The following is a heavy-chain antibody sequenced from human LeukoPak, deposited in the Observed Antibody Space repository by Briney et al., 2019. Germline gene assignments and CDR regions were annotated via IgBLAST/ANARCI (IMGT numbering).Heavy chain of an antibody. CDR1: GFTFSSYG. J-gene: IGHJ4*02. V-gene: IGHV3-74*01. Sequence: GGSLRLSCAASGFTFSSYGMHWVRQAPGKGLVWVSRISDGGSTTTYADSVKGRFTISRDNAKNALYLQMNGLRAEDTAVYYCSRSAYYDGSGNYYDYWGQGTLVTVSS. CDR3: SRSAYYDGSGNYYDY. D-gene: IGHD3-22*01. CDR2: ISDGGSTT.